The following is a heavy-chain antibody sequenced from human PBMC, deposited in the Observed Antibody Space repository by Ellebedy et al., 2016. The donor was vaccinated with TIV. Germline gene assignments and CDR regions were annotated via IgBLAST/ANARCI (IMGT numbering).Heavy chain of an antibody. V-gene: IGHV4-59*01. Sequence: MPSETLSLTCTVSGDSISAYYWNWIRQSPGKGLEWIACISYSGSTTYNPSLRSRVTISLDTSKKQFSLRLASVTAADMAIYYCARSLSLGGYYAWFDPWGQGTLVTVSS. CDR1: GDSISAYY. J-gene: IGHJ5*02. CDR2: ISYSGST. D-gene: IGHD3-3*01. CDR3: ARSLSLGGYYAWFDP.